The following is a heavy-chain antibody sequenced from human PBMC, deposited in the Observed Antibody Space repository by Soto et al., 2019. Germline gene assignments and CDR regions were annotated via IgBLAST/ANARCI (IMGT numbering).Heavy chain of an antibody. CDR3: AKMEGMDPWAYSFDY. Sequence: EVQVLESGGGLVQPGGSLRLSCAATGFTFSDFAMSWVRQAPGKGLEWVSRIYGGGNGPHYADSVKGRVTISRDNSKNTLHLQMNRLRAEDTAVYYCAKMEGMDPWAYSFDYWGQGTLVTVSS. V-gene: IGHV3-23*01. J-gene: IGHJ4*02. D-gene: IGHD2-2*03. CDR2: IYGGGNGP. CDR1: GFTFSDFA.